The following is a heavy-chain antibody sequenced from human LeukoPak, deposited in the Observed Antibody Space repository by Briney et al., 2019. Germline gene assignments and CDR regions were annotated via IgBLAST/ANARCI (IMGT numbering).Heavy chain of an antibody. D-gene: IGHD6-13*01. J-gene: IGHJ5*02. CDR3: ARRSSSWKNWSDP. CDR1: GGSIDSNS. V-gene: IGHV4-59*01. Sequence: SETLSLTCTVSGGSIDSNSWTWIRQPPGKGLEWIGYIYYSGTTNYNPSLKSRGTMSVDMSKNQFSLKLSSVTAADTAVYYCARRSSSWKNWSDPWGQGTLVTVSS. CDR2: IYYSGTT.